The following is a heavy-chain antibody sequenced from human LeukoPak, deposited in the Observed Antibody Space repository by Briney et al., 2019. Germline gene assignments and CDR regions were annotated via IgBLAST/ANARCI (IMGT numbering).Heavy chain of an antibody. CDR3: ARGYCTNGVCSQGAY. V-gene: IGHV3-48*01. D-gene: IGHD2-8*01. CDR1: GFTFSSYS. Sequence: GGSLRLSCAASGFTFSSYSMNWVRQAPGKGLEWVSYISSSSSTIYYADSVKGRFTISRDNAKNSLYLQMNSLRAEDTAVYHCARGYCTNGVCSQGAYWGQGTLVTVSS. CDR2: ISSSSSTI. J-gene: IGHJ4*02.